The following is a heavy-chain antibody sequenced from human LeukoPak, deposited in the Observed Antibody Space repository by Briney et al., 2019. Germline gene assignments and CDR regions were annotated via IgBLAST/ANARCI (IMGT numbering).Heavy chain of an antibody. CDR3: GSTYYAGNSLDD. V-gene: IGHV6-1*01. Sequence: SQTLSLTCAISVDSVSINSGAWNWIRQSPSRGLEWLGRTYYRSKWYNDYAVSVKSRITIDPDTSKNQFSLQLISVTPEDTAVYYCGSTYYAGNSLDDWGQGTLVTVSS. D-gene: IGHD4-23*01. J-gene: IGHJ4*02. CDR1: VDSVSINSGA. CDR2: TYYRSKWYN.